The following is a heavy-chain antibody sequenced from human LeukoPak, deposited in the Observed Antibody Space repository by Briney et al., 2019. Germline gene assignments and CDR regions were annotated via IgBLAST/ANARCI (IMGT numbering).Heavy chain of an antibody. Sequence: GGSLRLSCAASGFTFSSYGMHWVRQAPGKGLVWVSTINSDGSSTTYADSVKGRFTISRDNAKNTLYLQMNSLRVEDTVVYYCARGPPWYFDLWGRGTLVTVSS. CDR1: GFTFSSYG. V-gene: IGHV3-74*01. D-gene: IGHD6-25*01. J-gene: IGHJ2*01. CDR2: INSDGSST. CDR3: ARGPPWYFDL.